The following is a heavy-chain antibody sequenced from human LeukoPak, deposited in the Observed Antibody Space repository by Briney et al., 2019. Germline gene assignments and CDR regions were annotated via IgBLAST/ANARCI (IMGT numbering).Heavy chain of an antibody. J-gene: IGHJ4*02. D-gene: IGHD2-15*01. CDR1: RYTFTGYH. Sequence: ASVKVSCKASRYTFTGYHMHGVRQAPAQGLEWMGWINPNSGGTNYEQKFQGRVTMTRDTSISTAYMELSRLRSDDTGVYYCARAVVGFDYWGQGTLVTVSS. CDR3: ARAVVGFDY. CDR2: INPNSGGT. V-gene: IGHV1-2*02.